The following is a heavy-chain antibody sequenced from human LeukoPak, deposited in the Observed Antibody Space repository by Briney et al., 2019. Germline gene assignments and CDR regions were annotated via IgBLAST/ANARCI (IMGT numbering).Heavy chain of an antibody. D-gene: IGHD6-19*01. CDR2: IYYSGST. CDR1: GGSISSYY. J-gene: IGHJ5*02. CDR3: ARGRGYSSGWYNGNWFDP. V-gene: IGHV4-59*01. Sequence: SETLSLTCTVSGGSISSYYWSWIRQPPGKGLEWIGYIYYSGSTNYNPSLKSRVTISVDTSKNQFSLKLSSVTAADTAVYYCARGRGYSSGWYNGNWFDPWGQGTLVTVSS.